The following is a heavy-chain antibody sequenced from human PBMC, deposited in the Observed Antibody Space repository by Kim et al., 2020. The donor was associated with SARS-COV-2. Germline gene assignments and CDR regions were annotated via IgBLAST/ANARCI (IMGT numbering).Heavy chain of an antibody. CDR2: ISSSSSTI. D-gene: IGHD1-26*01. CDR3: ARAPGAAPVLYYYYYYGMDV. Sequence: GGSLRLSCAASGFTFSSYSMNLVRQAPGKGLEWVSYISSSSSTIYYADSVKGRFTISRDNAKNSLYLQMNSLRDEDTAVYYCARAPGAAPVLYYYYYYGMDVWGQGTTVTVSS. J-gene: IGHJ6*02. CDR1: GFTFSSYS. V-gene: IGHV3-48*02.